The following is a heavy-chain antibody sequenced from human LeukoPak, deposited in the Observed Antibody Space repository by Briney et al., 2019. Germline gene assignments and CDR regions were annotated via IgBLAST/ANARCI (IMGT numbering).Heavy chain of an antibody. D-gene: IGHD3-16*02. J-gene: IGHJ5*02. CDR1: GYSISSGYH. CDR2: IYHSGST. CDR3: ARLLGGVIVGNWFDP. Sequence: SETLSLTCAVSGYSISSGYHWGWIRQPPGKGLEWIGSIYHSGSTYYNPSLKSRVTISVDTSKNQFSLKLSSVTAADTAVYYCARLLGGVIVGNWFDPWGQGTLVTVSS. V-gene: IGHV4-38-2*01.